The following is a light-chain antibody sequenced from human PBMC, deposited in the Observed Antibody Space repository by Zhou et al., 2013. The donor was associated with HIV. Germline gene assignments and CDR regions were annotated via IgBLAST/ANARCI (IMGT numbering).Light chain of an antibody. J-gene: IGKJ4*01. Sequence: DIQMTQSPSSLSASVGDRVTITCRASQGISNYLAWYQQRPGKVPKLLIYSASTLQSGVPSRFSGSGSGTEFTLTIAGLQPDDLGTYYCQQYNSYVLSFGGGTKVDIK. V-gene: IGKV1-27*01. CDR2: SAS. CDR3: QQYNSYVLS. CDR1: QGISNY.